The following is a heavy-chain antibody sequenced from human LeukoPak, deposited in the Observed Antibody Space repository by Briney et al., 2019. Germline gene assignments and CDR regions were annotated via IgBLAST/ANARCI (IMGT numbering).Heavy chain of an antibody. Sequence: PGGSLRLSCAASGFTFSNYEMDWVRQAPRKGLEWVSIIYTTGGKYYADSVKGRFTISRDNSKHTLYLQMNSLRAEDTAVYYCARGSDGWFAFDYWGQGILVTVSS. D-gene: IGHD6-19*01. J-gene: IGHJ4*02. CDR3: ARGSDGWFAFDY. V-gene: IGHV3-66*01. CDR1: GFTFSNYE. CDR2: IYTTGGK.